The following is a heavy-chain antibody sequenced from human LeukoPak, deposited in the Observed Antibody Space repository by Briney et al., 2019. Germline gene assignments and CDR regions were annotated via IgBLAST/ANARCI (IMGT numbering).Heavy chain of an antibody. D-gene: IGHD4-17*01. CDR1: GGTFSSYA. V-gene: IGHV1-46*01. CDR3: ARNTGDAFDI. J-gene: IGHJ3*02. CDR2: INPSGGST. Sequence: ASVKVSCKASGGTFSSYAISWVRQAPGQGLEWMGIINPSGGSTSYAQKFQGRVTMTRDTSTSTVYMELSSLRSEDTAVYYCARNTGDAFDIWGQGTMVTVSS.